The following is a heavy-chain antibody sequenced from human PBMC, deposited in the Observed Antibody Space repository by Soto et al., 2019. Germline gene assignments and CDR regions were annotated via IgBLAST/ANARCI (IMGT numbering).Heavy chain of an antibody. CDR1: GFTFSNFA. Sequence: GQLLEYGGGLVQPGGSLRLSCTASGFTFSNFAMTWVRQAPGKGLEWVSSAGGGDDTYYEDSVKGRFIISRDNSKSTLSLRLNGLRAVDTAVYYCVKDRMYHNSVCDPFDIGGQGTMVTVSP. V-gene: IGHV3-23*01. J-gene: IGHJ3*02. D-gene: IGHD2-2*01. CDR3: VKDRMYHNSVCDPFDI. CDR2: AGGGDDT.